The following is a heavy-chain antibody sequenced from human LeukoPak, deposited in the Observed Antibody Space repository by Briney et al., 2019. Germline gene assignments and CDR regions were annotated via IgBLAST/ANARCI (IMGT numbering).Heavy chain of an antibody. CDR2: INHSGGA. V-gene: IGHV4-34*01. Sequence: SETLSLTCAVYGGSFIGYYWSWIRQPPGKGLEWIGEINHSGGANYNPSLKSRVTISADTAKSQFSLKLGSVTAADTAVYYCARVPLRFLEPFDYWGQGTRVTVSS. J-gene: IGHJ4*02. CDR3: ARVPLRFLEPFDY. CDR1: GGSFIGYY. D-gene: IGHD3-3*01.